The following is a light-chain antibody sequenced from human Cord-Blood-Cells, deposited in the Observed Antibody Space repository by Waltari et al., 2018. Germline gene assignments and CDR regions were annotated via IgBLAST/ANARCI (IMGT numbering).Light chain of an antibody. CDR2: GNS. V-gene: IGLV1-40*01. CDR1: SSNIGAGYD. CDR3: QSYDSSLSGSV. Sequence: QSVLTQPPSVSGAPGQRVTISCTGSSSNIGAGYDVHWYQQLPGTAPKLLIYGNSSRPSGVPDRVPGSNSGTSASLAIPGLQAEDEADYYCQSYDSSLSGSVFGGGTKLTVL. J-gene: IGLJ2*01.